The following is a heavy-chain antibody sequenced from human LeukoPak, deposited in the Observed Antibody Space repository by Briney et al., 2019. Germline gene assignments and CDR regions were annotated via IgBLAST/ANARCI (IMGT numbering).Heavy chain of an antibody. CDR2: IYPGDSNT. CDR1: GYNFANYW. V-gene: IGHV5-51*01. CDR3: ARHSAPVQLELGY. D-gene: IGHD1-1*01. Sequence: GESLKISCKGSGYNFANYWVAWVRQMPGKGLEWMGIIYPGDSNTRYSPSFQGRVTISADKSISTAYLQWSSLKASDTAMYYCARHSAPVQLELGYWGQGTLVTVSS. J-gene: IGHJ4*02.